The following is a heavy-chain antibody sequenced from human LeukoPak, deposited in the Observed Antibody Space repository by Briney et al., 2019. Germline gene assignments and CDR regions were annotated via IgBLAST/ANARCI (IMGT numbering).Heavy chain of an antibody. CDR1: GGSISSGGYS. CDR3: ARDRTVVTPGDY. V-gene: IGHV4-39*07. Sequence: PSETLSLTCAVSGGSISSGGYSWSWIRQPPGKGLEWIGSIYYSGSTYYNPSLKSRVTISVDTSKNQFSLKLSSVTAADTAVYYCARDRTVVTPGDYWGQGTLVTVSS. CDR2: IYYSGST. J-gene: IGHJ4*02. D-gene: IGHD4-23*01.